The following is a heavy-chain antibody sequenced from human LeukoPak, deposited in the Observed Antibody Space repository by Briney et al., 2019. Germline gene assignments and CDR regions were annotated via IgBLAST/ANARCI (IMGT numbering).Heavy chain of an antibody. J-gene: IGHJ3*02. CDR1: GFTFSSCG. D-gene: IGHD4-17*01. Sequence: GGSLRLSCAASGFTFSSCGFHWVRQAPGKGLEWVAVISYDGSKKYYADSVKGRFTISRDNSKNTLYLHMNSLRAEDTAVYYCARQPGLRSDAFDIWGQGTMVTVSS. V-gene: IGHV3-30*03. CDR2: ISYDGSKK. CDR3: ARQPGLRSDAFDI.